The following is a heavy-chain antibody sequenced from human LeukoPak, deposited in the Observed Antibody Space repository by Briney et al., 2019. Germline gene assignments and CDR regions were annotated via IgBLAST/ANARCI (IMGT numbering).Heavy chain of an antibody. CDR3: AREALDTAMVSGDFDY. Sequence: PSETLSLTCTVSGGSISSYYWSWIRQPAGKALEWSGRIYTSGSTNYNPSLKSRVTMSVDTSRNQFSLKLSSVTAADTAVYYCAREALDTAMVSGDFDYWGQGTLVTVSS. D-gene: IGHD5-18*01. V-gene: IGHV4-4*07. J-gene: IGHJ4*02. CDR2: IYTSGST. CDR1: GGSISSYY.